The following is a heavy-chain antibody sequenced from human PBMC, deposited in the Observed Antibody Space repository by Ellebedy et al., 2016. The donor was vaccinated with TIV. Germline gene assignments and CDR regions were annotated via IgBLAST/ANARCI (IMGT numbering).Heavy chain of an antibody. D-gene: IGHD1-26*01. J-gene: IGHJ4*02. CDR1: GVSIGSYY. V-gene: IGHV4-59*01. CDR3: ARLLRGTYYGGFDY. CDR2: IYYSEST. Sequence: MPSETLSLTCTVSGVSIGSYYWTWILQPPGKGLEWIGHIYYSESTDYKPSLKSRVTISLDTSTNQLSLELRSVTAADTAVYYCARLLRGTYYGGFDYWGQGTPVTVSS.